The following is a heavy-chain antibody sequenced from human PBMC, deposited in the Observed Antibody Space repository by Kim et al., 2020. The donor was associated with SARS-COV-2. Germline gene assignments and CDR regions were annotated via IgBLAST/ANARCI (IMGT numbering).Heavy chain of an antibody. J-gene: IGHJ4*02. CDR3: ARGVLSIAARPPFDY. D-gene: IGHD6-6*01. V-gene: IGHV4-34*01. CDR1: GGSFSGYY. Sequence: SETLSITCAVYGGSFSGYYWSWIRQPPGKGLEWIGEINHSGSTNYNPSLKSRVTISVDTSKNQFSLKLSSVTAADTAVYYCARGVLSIAARPPFDYWGQGTLVTVSS. CDR2: INHSGST.